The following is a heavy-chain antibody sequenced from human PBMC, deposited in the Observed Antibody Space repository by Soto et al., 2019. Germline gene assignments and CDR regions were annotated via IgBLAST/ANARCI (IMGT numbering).Heavy chain of an antibody. J-gene: IGHJ4*02. V-gene: IGHV3-30*18. CDR1: GFTFSSYG. CDR2: ISYDGSNK. Sequence: QVQLVESGGGVVQPGGSLRLSCAASGFTFSSYGMHWVRQAPGKGLEWVAVISYDGSNKYYADSVKGRFTISRDNSKNTLYLQMNSLRAEDTAVYYCAKEVAAAESSWGQGTLVTVSS. CDR3: AKEVAAAESS. D-gene: IGHD6-13*01.